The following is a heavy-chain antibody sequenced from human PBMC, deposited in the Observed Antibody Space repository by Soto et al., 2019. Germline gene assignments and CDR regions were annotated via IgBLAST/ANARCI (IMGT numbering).Heavy chain of an antibody. J-gene: IGHJ3*02. Sequence: QVQLQQWGAGLLKPSETLSLTCAVYGGSFSGYYWSWIRQPPGKGLEWIGEINHSGSTNYNPSLKSRVTISVDTSKNQFSLKLSSVTAADTAVYYCARVRYYDSSGRIAFDIWGQGTMVTVSS. V-gene: IGHV4-34*01. CDR3: ARVRYYDSSGRIAFDI. D-gene: IGHD3-22*01. CDR2: INHSGST. CDR1: GGSFSGYY.